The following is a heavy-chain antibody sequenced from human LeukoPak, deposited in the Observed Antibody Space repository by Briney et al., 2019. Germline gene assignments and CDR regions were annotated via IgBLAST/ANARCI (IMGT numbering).Heavy chain of an antibody. CDR3: ARSYCSGGSSYSIDY. D-gene: IGHD2-15*01. V-gene: IGHV1-18*01. J-gene: IGHJ4*02. Sequence: ASVKVSCKASGYTFTSYGISWVRQAPGQGLEWMGWISAYNGNTNYAQKLQGRVTMTTDTSTSTAYMELRSLRSDDTAVYYCARSYCSGGSSYSIDYWGQGTLVTVSS. CDR2: ISAYNGNT. CDR1: GYTFTSYG.